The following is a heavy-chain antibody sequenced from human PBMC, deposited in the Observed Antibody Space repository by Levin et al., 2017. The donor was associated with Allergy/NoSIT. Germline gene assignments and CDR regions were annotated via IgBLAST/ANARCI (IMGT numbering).Heavy chain of an antibody. CDR2: IYLSGST. V-gene: IGHV4-30-2*01. J-gene: IGHJ4*02. D-gene: IGHD5-18*01. CDR3: ARVAGYSYGYYFAY. Sequence: SCAVSGGSISSGGYSWRWIRQPPGKGLEWIGNIYLSGSTNDNPSLTSRVTMSVDRSKNQFSLKLSYVTAADTAVYYCARVAGYSYGYYFAYWGPGTLVTVSS. CDR1: GGSISSGGYS.